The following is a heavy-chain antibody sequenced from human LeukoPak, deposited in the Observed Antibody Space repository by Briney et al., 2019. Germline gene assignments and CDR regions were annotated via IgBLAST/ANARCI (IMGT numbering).Heavy chain of an antibody. J-gene: IGHJ4*02. D-gene: IGHD2-8*01. CDR3: AEWGGTETSSFDY. Sequence: GESLKISCVASGLTVSDHWMSWLRQAPGKGLQRVANIKKDGSQKVYGDSVKGRFTISRDNSKKSLFLHMSGLKEDDTAIYYCAEWGGTETSSFDYWGQGALVTVSS. CDR2: IKKDGSQK. V-gene: IGHV3-7*01. CDR1: GLTVSDHW.